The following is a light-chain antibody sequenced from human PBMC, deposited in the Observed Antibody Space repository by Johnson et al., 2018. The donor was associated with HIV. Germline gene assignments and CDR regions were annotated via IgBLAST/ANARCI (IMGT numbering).Light chain of an antibody. CDR3: GTWDSSLSAGF. V-gene: IGLV1-51*02. CDR2: ENN. J-gene: IGLJ1*01. Sequence: QSVLTQPPSVSAAPGQKVTISCSGSSSNIGNNDVSWYQQLPGTAPKLLIYENNKRPSGIPDRLSGSKSGTSATLGITGLQTGDEADYYCGTWDSSLSAGFFGTGTKVTVL. CDR1: SSNIGNND.